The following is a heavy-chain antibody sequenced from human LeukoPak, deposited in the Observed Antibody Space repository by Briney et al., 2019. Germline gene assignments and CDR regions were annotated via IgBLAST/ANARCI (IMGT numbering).Heavy chain of an antibody. CDR3: AREVAARRLGSWFDP. V-gene: IGHV3-7*01. Sequence: GGSLRLSCADSGFTFSRNWMSWVRQAPGKGLEWVANIKQDGSEKYYVDSVKGRLTISRDNAKNSLYLQMNSLRAEDTAVYYCAREVAARRLGSWFDPWGQGTLVTVSS. D-gene: IGHD6-6*01. J-gene: IGHJ5*02. CDR1: GFTFSRNW. CDR2: IKQDGSEK.